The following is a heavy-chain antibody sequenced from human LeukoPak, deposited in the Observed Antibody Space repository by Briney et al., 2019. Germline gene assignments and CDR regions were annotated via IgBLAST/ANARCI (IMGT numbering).Heavy chain of an antibody. Sequence: PGGSLRLSCAASGFTFSSYGMSWVRQAPGKGLEWVSVISGSGDGTYYADSVKGRFTISRDNSKNTLYLQMNSLRVEDTAVYYCAKDWGSSGWYNWFDPWGQGTLVTVSS. J-gene: IGHJ5*02. CDR3: AKDWGSSGWYNWFDP. CDR1: GFTFSSYG. CDR2: ISGSGDGT. D-gene: IGHD6-19*01. V-gene: IGHV3-23*01.